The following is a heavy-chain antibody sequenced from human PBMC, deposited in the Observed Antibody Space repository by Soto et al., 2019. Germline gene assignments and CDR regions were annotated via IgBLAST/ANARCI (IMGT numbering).Heavy chain of an antibody. J-gene: IGHJ4*02. CDR1: GGSISSGDYY. D-gene: IGHD3-22*01. Sequence: PSETLSLTCTVSGGSISSGDYYWSWIRQPPGKGLEWIGYIYYSGSTYYNPSLKSRVTISVDTSKNQFSLKLSSVTAADTAVYYCARDPHYYDSGYFDYWGQGTLVTVS. V-gene: IGHV4-30-4*01. CDR3: ARDPHYYDSGYFDY. CDR2: IYYSGST.